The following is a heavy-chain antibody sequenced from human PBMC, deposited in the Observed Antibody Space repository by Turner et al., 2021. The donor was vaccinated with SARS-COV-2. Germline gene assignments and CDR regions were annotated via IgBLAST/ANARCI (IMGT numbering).Heavy chain of an antibody. Sequence: QVPLVQSGAEVKKPGASVTVSCKASGYTFPGYYMHWVRQAPGQGLEWMGWINPNSGGTNYAKKFQGRVTMTRDMSISTAYMELSRLRSDDTAVYYCARSIVVVPAAISYWGQGTLVTVSS. CDR3: ARSIVVVPAAISY. CDR1: GYTFPGYY. D-gene: IGHD2-2*02. V-gene: IGHV1-2*02. J-gene: IGHJ4*02. CDR2: INPNSGGT.